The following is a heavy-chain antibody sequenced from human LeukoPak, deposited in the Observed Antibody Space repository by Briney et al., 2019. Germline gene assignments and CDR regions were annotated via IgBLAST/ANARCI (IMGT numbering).Heavy chain of an antibody. Sequence: SETLSLTCTVSGGSISSSSYYWGWIRQPPGKGLEWIGSIYYSGSTYYNPSLKSRVTISVDTSKNQFSLKLNSVTAADTAVYYCARVPVNIWENWFDPWGQGTLVTFSS. V-gene: IGHV4-39*07. D-gene: IGHD1-26*01. CDR1: GGSISSSSYY. CDR3: ARVPVNIWENWFDP. J-gene: IGHJ5*02. CDR2: IYYSGST.